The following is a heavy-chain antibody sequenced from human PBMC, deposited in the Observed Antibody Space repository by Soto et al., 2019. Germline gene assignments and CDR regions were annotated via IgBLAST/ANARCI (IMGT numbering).Heavy chain of an antibody. CDR1: GGSISSYY. CDR2: IYYSGST. CDR3: ARDSSSSWYGPTGYYGMDV. J-gene: IGHJ6*02. Sequence: PSETLSLTCTVSGGSISSYYWSWIRQPPGKGLGWIGYIYYSGSTNYNPSLKSRVTISVDTSKNQFSLKLSSVTAADTAVYYCARDSSSSWYGPTGYYGMDVWGQGTTVTVS. V-gene: IGHV4-59*01. D-gene: IGHD6-13*01.